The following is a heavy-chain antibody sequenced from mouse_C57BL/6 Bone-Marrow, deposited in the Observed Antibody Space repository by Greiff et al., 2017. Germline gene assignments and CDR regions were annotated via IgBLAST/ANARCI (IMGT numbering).Heavy chain of an antibody. J-gene: IGHJ1*03. CDR2: IYPGSGST. Sequence: QVQLKQPGAELVKPGASVKMSCKASGYTFTSYWITWVKQRPGQGLEWIGDIYPGSGSTNYNEKFKSKATLTVDTSSSTAYMQLSSLTSEDSAVYYCASYYYGSSYIYWYFDVWGTGTTVTVSS. CDR1: GYTFTSYW. V-gene: IGHV1-55*01. D-gene: IGHD1-1*01. CDR3: ASYYYGSSYIYWYFDV.